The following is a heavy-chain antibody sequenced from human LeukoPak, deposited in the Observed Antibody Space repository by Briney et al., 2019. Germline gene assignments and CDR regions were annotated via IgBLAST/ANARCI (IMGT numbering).Heavy chain of an antibody. CDR1: GFTDSSNY. D-gene: IGHD6-6*01. V-gene: IGHV3-53*01. CDR2: IYSGGST. J-gene: IGHJ4*02. CDR3: ARGRPAGYFDY. Sequence: GGSLRLSCAASGFTDSSNYMSWVRQAPGKGLEWVSVIYSGGSTYYADSVKGRFTISRDNSKNTLYLQMKSLRAEDTAVYYCARGRPAGYFDYWGQGSLVTVSS.